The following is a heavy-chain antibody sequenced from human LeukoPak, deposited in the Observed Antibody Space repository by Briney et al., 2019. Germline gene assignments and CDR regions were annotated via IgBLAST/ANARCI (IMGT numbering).Heavy chain of an antibody. CDR2: IYYSGST. V-gene: IGHV4-39*01. J-gene: IGHJ5*02. Sequence: GSLRLSCAASGFTVSSNYMSWVRQPPGKGLEWIGSIYYSGSTYYNPSLKSRVTISVDTSKNQFSLKLSSVTAADTAVYYCARQDYGGNSGWFDPWGQGTLVTVSS. D-gene: IGHD4-23*01. CDR1: GFTVSSNY. CDR3: ARQDYGGNSGWFDP.